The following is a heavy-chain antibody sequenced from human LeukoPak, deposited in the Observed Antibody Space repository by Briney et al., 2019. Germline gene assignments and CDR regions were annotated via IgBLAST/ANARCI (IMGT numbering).Heavy chain of an antibody. J-gene: IGHJ4*02. CDR1: GFTLSNYP. CDR2: ISDRGGGA. CDR3: AKAHSGSFYSGIH. Sequence: GGSLRLSCAASGFTLSNYPVTWVRQAPGKGLEWVSGISDRGGGAFYADSVKGRFTISRDNSKNTLYLQVSSLRADDTAVYYCAKAHSGSFYSGIHWGQGTLVTVSS. D-gene: IGHD1-26*01. V-gene: IGHV3-23*01.